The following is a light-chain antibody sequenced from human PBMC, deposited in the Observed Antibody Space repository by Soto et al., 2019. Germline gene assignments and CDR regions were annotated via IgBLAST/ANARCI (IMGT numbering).Light chain of an antibody. J-gene: IGKJ5*01. Sequence: DIQMTQSPSTLSASVGDRVTITCRASQSISSWLAWYQQKPGKAPKPLIYDASSLESGVPSRFSGSGSGTEFTLTISSLQPDDFETYYCQQYNSYSITFGQGTRL. CDR1: QSISSW. CDR2: DAS. CDR3: QQYNSYSIT. V-gene: IGKV1-5*01.